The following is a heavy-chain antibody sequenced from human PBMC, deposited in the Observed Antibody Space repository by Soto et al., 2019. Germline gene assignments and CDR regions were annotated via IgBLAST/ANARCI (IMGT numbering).Heavy chain of an antibody. D-gene: IGHD3-3*01. J-gene: IGHJ5*02. CDR1: GFSLATSGVG. CDR2: IYWDEDK. Sequence: QITLKESGPTLVRPTQTLTLTCTFSGFSLATSGVGVGWFRQPPGKALEWLALIYWDEDKRYTPSLKNRLTIAKDNFNNQVFLTMTNVDPVDTATYFCVHRRGMMETTPYYDFSRGPHWFDPWGQGTLVIVSS. CDR3: VHRRGMMETTPYYDFSRGPHWFDP. V-gene: IGHV2-5*02.